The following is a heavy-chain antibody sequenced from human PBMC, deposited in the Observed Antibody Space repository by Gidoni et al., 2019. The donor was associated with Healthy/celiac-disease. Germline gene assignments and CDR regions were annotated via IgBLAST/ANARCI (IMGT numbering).Heavy chain of an antibody. V-gene: IGHV3-30*04. CDR2: ISYDGSNK. D-gene: IGHD3-22*01. Sequence: QVQLVESGGGVVQPGRSLRLSCAASGFTFSSYAMHWVRQAPGKGLEWVAVISYDGSNKYYADSVKGRFTISRDNSKNTLYLQMNSLRAEDTAVYYCATSPRLVVIEYYFDYWGQGTLVTVSS. J-gene: IGHJ4*02. CDR3: ATSPRLVVIEYYFDY. CDR1: GFTFSSYA.